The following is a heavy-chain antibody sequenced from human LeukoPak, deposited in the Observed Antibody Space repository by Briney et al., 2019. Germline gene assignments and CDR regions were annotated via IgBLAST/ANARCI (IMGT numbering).Heavy chain of an antibody. D-gene: IGHD6-6*01. CDR1: GGSFSGYY. J-gene: IGHJ4*02. CDR2: INHSGST. Sequence: PSETLSLTCAVYGGSFSGYYWSWIRQPPGKGLEWIGEINHSGSTNYNPSLKSRVTISVDTSKNQFSLKLSSVTAADTAVYYCARHSEQLVLLDYWGQGTLVTVSS. CDR3: ARHSEQLVLLDY. V-gene: IGHV4-34*01.